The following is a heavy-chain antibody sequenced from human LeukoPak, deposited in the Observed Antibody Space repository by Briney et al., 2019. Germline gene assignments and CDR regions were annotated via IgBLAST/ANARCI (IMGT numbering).Heavy chain of an antibody. Sequence: ASVKVSCKASGYTFTGYYMHWVRQAPGQGLEWIGWINPNSGGTNYAQKFQGRVTMTRDTSISTAYMELSRLRSDDTAVYYCARAPGYTSGWYYFDYWGQGTLVTVSS. V-gene: IGHV1-2*02. CDR3: ARAPGYTSGWYYFDY. CDR2: INPNSGGT. CDR1: GYTFTGYY. D-gene: IGHD6-19*01. J-gene: IGHJ4*02.